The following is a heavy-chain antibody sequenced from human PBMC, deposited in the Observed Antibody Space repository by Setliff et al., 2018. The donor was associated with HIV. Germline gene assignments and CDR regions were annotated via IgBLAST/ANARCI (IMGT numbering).Heavy chain of an antibody. D-gene: IGHD3-3*01. CDR3: ARLPTDDFWGRQSERSYFDP. Sequence: SETLSLTCTVSGGSISSGTYHWGWIRQPPGKGLEWIGSIYYSGSTYYNPSLKSRVIISVDTSNNQFSLSLSSVTAADTAVFYCARLPTDDFWGRQSERSYFDPWGQGTLVTVSS. CDR2: IYYSGST. V-gene: IGHV4-39*01. J-gene: IGHJ5*02. CDR1: GGSISSGTYH.